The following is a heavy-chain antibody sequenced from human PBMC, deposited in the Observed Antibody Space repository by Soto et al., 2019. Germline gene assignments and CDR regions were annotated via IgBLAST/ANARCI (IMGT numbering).Heavy chain of an antibody. CDR3: TYRASDY. V-gene: IGHV3-15*01. CDR2: IKSKTDRGTI. D-gene: IGHD1-26*01. Sequence: RGSLRLSCAASGFTFSNAWMTWVRQAPGKGLEWVGRIKSKTDRGTIVYAAPVKGRFTISRDDSENTVYLQMNSLKTEDTAVYYCTYRASDYWGQGTLVTVST. CDR1: GFTFSNAW. J-gene: IGHJ4*02.